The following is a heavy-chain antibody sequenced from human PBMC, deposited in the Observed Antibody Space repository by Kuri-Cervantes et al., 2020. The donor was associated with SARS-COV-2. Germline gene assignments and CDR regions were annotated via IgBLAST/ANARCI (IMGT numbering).Heavy chain of an antibody. CDR1: GYTFTSYY. Sequence: ASVNVSCKASGYTFTSYYMHWVRQAPGQGLEWMGIINPSGGSTSYAQKFQGRVTMTRDTSTGTVYMELSSLRSEDTAVYYCARDVFPAYYYDSSGPTPGMWWGQGTLVTVSS. D-gene: IGHD3-22*01. CDR3: ARDVFPAYYYDSSGPTPGMW. J-gene: IGHJ4*02. CDR2: INPSGGST. V-gene: IGHV1-46*01.